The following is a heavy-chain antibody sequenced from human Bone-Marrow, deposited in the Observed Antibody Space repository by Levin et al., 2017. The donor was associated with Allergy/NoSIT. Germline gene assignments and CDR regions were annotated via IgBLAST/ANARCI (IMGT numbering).Heavy chain of an antibody. J-gene: IGHJ5*02. CDR1: GDSICSPRFY. Sequence: SETLSLTCTVSGDSICSPRFYWAWIRQPPGKGLEWIGNIYYGDNTYANPSLKSRLTIFVDTSKNQFSLRLTSVTAADTAIYYCAGLRHSSTWYGWFDPWGQGTLVTVSS. CDR3: AGLRHSSTWYGWFDP. CDR2: IYYGDNT. V-gene: IGHV4-39*01. D-gene: IGHD6-13*01.